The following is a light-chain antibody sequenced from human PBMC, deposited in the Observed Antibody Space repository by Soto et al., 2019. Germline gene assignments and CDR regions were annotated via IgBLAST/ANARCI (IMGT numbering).Light chain of an antibody. Sequence: DIVMTQSPESLAESLGERATINCKSSQSVLYSPNNKNYLAWYQQKPGQPPKLLIYWASTRESGVPDRFSGSGSGTDFTLTISSLQAEDVAVYYCQQYYGTPYTCGQGTNLEIK. J-gene: IGKJ2*01. CDR1: QSVLYSPNNKNY. CDR3: QQYYGTPYT. CDR2: WAS. V-gene: IGKV4-1*01.